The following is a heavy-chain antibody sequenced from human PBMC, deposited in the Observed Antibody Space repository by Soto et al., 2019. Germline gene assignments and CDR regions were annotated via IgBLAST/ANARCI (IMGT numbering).Heavy chain of an antibody. D-gene: IGHD2-2*01. CDR2: ISSSSSAI. V-gene: IGHV3-48*01. CDR3: ARGGNAPDY. J-gene: IGHJ4*02. CDR1: GFTFSTYS. Sequence: EVPLVESGGGLVQPGGSLRLSCAASGFTFSTYSMNWVRQAPGKWLEWVSYISSSSSAIYYADSVRGRFTISRDNAKNSLYLQMNSLRAEDTAVYYCARGGNAPDYWGQGTLVTVSS.